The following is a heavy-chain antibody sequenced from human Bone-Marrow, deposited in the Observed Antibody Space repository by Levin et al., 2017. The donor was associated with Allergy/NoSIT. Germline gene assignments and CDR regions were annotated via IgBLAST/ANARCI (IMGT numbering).Heavy chain of an antibody. CDR3: VSGQGLN. Sequence: SETLSLTCTLSGGSINGYYWSWIRQPAGRGLEWIGRIYPNGVTNYNPSLKSRITMSLDTSQNQFFLKIQSVTAADTAVYYCVSGQGLNWSQGTLISVSS. V-gene: IGHV4-4*07. CDR2: IYPNGVT. J-gene: IGHJ4*02. D-gene: IGHD3/OR15-3a*01. CDR1: GGSINGYY.